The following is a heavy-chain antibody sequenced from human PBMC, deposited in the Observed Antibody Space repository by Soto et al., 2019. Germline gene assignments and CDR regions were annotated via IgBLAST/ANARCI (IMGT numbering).Heavy chain of an antibody. J-gene: IGHJ5*02. Sequence: PSETLSLTCTVSGGSISSYYWSWIRQPPGKGLEWIGYIYYSGSTNYNPSLKSRVTISVDTSKNQFSLKLSSVTAADTAVYYCARHSGYSYGYAFDPWGQGNLVTVSS. CDR1: GGSISSYY. CDR2: IYYSGST. V-gene: IGHV4-59*08. D-gene: IGHD5-18*01. CDR3: ARHSGYSYGYAFDP.